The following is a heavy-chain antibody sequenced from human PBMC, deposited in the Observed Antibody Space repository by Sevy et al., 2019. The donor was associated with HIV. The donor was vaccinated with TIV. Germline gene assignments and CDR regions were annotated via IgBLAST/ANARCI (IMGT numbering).Heavy chain of an antibody. V-gene: IGHV3-72*01. D-gene: IGHD1-26*01. CDR3: SRASVEARALDY. J-gene: IGHJ4*02. CDR2: TRKGGRGYTT. CDR1: GFTFSDFF. Sequence: GGSLRLSCVGSGFTFSDFFVDWVRQAPGKGLEWVGRTRKGGRGYTTFYAASVRGRFTISRDDSRNSLFLQMNNLKSEDTAMYYCSRASVEARALDYWGQGTLVTVSS.